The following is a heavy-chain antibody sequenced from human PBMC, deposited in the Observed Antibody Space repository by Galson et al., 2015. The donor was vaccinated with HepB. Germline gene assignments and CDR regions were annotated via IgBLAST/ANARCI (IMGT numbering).Heavy chain of an antibody. CDR3: AKEVAAAATQINYYYYGMDV. Sequence: SLRLSCAASGFTFSSYGMHWVRQAPGKGLEWVAVIWYDGSNKYYADSVKGRFTISRDNSKNTLYLQMNSLRAEDTAVYYCAKEVAAAATQINYYYYGMDVWGQGTTVTVSS. D-gene: IGHD6-13*01. CDR2: IWYDGSNK. V-gene: IGHV3-33*06. J-gene: IGHJ6*02. CDR1: GFTFSSYG.